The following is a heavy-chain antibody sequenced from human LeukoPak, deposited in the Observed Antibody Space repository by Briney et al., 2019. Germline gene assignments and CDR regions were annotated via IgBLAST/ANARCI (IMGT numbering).Heavy chain of an antibody. D-gene: IGHD6-13*01. CDR3: AKDLDIAAAH. CDR1: GFTFSSYA. V-gene: IGHV3-23*01. J-gene: IGHJ4*02. Sequence: GGSLRLSCAASGFTFSSYAMSWVRQAPGKGLEWVSAITGGGGSTYYADSVKGRFTISRDNSKNTLYLQMSSLRAEDTAVYYCAKDLDIAAAHWGQGTLVTVSS. CDR2: ITGGGGST.